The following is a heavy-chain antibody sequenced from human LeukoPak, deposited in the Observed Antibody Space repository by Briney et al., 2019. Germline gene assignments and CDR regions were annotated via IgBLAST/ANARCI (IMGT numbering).Heavy chain of an antibody. V-gene: IGHV3-20*04. CDR3: GRVYCSTTSCYDYYDYYMDV. CDR2: TNWDGAST. J-gene: IGHJ6*03. Sequence: GGSLRLSCAASGFRFDDYGMSWVRHVPGKGLEWVSGTNWDGASTGYADSVKGRFTISRDNVKNFLYLEMNSLRVEDTALYFCGRVYCSTTSCYDYYDYYMDVWGKGTTVTVSS. CDR1: GFRFDDYG. D-gene: IGHD2-2*01.